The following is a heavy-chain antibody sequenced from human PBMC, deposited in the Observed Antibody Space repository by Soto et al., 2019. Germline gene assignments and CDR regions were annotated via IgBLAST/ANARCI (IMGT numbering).Heavy chain of an antibody. J-gene: IGHJ6*02. CDR3: ARDVPFIAVTAPGNYYGVDV. CDR1: AFTFSSYW. CDR2: IKEDGSEK. D-gene: IGHD6-19*01. Sequence: DVRLVESGGGLVQPGGSLRLSCAASAFTFSSYWMTWVRQAPGKGLEWVSSIKEDGSEKYYLDSVTGRFTISRDNAKNSLYLQMNILRAEDTAVYYCARDVPFIAVTAPGNYYGVDVWDQGTTVTVSS. V-gene: IGHV3-7*03.